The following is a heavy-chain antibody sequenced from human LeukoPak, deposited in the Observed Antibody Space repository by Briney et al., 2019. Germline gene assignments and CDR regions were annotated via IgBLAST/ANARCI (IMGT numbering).Heavy chain of an antibody. CDR2: ISGSGDST. J-gene: IGHJ4*02. CDR3: AKESPDFDY. CDR1: GFTFSSFA. V-gene: IGHV3-23*01. Sequence: PGGSLRLSCAASGFTFSSFAMSWVRQAPGKELEWVSVISGSGDSTYYADSVKGRFTISRDNSKNTLHLQMDSLRVEDTAVYYCAKESPDFDYWGQGTLVTVSS.